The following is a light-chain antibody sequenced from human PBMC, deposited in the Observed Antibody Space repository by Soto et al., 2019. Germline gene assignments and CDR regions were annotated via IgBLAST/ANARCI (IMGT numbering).Light chain of an antibody. CDR2: DAS. CDR1: QSLSSY. J-gene: IGKJ4*01. V-gene: IGKV3-11*01. CDR3: QQHSNWRLT. Sequence: EVVLTQSPATLSLSPGERATLSCRASQSLSSYLSWYQQKPGQAPTLLIYDASNRATGIPARFSGSGSGTYFTITISSLEPEDVAVYYCQQHSNWRLTFGGGTKVEVK.